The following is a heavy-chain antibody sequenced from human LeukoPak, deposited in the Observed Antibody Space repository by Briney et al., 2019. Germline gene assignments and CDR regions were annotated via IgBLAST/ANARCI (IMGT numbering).Heavy chain of an antibody. V-gene: IGHV3-48*01. Sequence: GGSLRLSCAASGFTFSVHSMNWIRQAPGKGLEWVSYISTSSSTIYYADSVKGRFTISRDNAKNSLFLQMNSLRAEDTAMYYCARDRGHYFDYWGQGTLVTVSS. CDR2: ISTSSSTI. CDR1: GFTFSVHS. J-gene: IGHJ4*02. CDR3: ARDRGHYFDY.